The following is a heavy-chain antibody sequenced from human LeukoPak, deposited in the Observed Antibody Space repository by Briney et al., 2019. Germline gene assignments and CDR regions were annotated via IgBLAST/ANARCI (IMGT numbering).Heavy chain of an antibody. CDR1: GLTLHTPR. CDR3: VTDSSDVPVTTTEAFDL. J-gene: IGHJ5*02. D-gene: IGHD4-17*01. Sequence: GGSLSLSCALCGLTLHTPRMHCVRQAPGKGLEWVSCISSTSNYKYYADSVKGRFTISRDNAKKSLYLEMNSLRVDDTAVYNWVTDSSDVPVTTTEAFDLWGQGILVTVSS. CDR2: ISSTSNYK. V-gene: IGHV3-21*01.